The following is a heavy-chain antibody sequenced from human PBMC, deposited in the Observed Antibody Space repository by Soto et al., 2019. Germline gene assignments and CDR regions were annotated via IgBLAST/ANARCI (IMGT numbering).Heavy chain of an antibody. CDR3: AKLCPDTAMVRPFDY. D-gene: IGHD5-18*01. CDR1: GFTFSSYA. Sequence: GSLRLSCAASGFTFSSYAMSWVRQAPGKGLGWVAIISGSGSRTYYADPVKGRFTISRDNSKNTLYLQMNSLRAEDTAVYYCAKLCPDTAMVRPFDYWGQGTLVTVSA. J-gene: IGHJ4*02. CDR2: ISGSGSRT. V-gene: IGHV3-23*01.